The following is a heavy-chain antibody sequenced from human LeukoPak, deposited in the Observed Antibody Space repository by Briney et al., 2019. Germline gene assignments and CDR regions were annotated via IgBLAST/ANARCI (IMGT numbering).Heavy chain of an antibody. J-gene: IGHJ4*02. V-gene: IGHV1-18*01. CDR1: GYSFTNYG. CDR2: VSAYNGYT. CDR3: ARGFPPRRNYDSSGYYSYYFDH. Sequence: SVKVSCKASGYSFTNYGISWVRQAPGQGLEWMGWVSAYNGYTHFAQKFQGRVTMTTDTSTSTAYMELRSLRSDDTAVYYCARGFPPRRNYDSSGYYSYYFDHWGQGTLVTVSS. D-gene: IGHD3-22*01.